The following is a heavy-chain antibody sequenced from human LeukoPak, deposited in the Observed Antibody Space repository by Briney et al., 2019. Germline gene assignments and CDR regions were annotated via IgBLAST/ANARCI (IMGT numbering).Heavy chain of an antibody. Sequence: PSETLSLTCAVYGGSFSGYYWSWIRQPPGKGLEWIGEINHSGSTNYNPPLTSGVTISVDTSKNQFSLKLSSVTAADTAVYYCARGRELRPYYYYYGMDVWGQGTTVTASS. CDR1: GGSFSGYY. J-gene: IGHJ6*02. D-gene: IGHD1-7*01. V-gene: IGHV4-34*01. CDR3: ARGRELRPYYYYYGMDV. CDR2: INHSGST.